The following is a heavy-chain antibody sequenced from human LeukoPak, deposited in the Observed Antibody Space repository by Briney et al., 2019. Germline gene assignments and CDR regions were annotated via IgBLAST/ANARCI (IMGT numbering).Heavy chain of an antibody. CDR3: AREVPAGVLDY. V-gene: IGHV3-7*01. D-gene: IGHD2-2*01. CDR1: GFTFSNYW. CDR2: IKQDGSDK. Sequence: GGSLRLSCAASGFTFSNYWMSWVRQAPGKGLEWVANIKQDGSDKYYVDSVKGRFTISKDNAKNSLYLQMNSLRVEDTAVYYCAREVPAGVLDYWGQGTLVTVSS. J-gene: IGHJ4*02.